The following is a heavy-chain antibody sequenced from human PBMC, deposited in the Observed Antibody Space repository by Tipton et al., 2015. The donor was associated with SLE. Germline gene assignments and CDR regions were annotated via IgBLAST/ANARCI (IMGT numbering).Heavy chain of an antibody. Sequence: TLSLTCTVSGYSISSGYHWGWIRQLPGKGLEWIGSISQSGITHYNPSLESRVTMSLDTSKNQFSLNLTSVTAADTAVYHCVRELDTFEIWGPGTMVTVSS. V-gene: IGHV4-38-2*02. CDR3: VRELDTFEI. CDR1: GYSISSGYH. J-gene: IGHJ3*02. CDR2: ISQSGIT.